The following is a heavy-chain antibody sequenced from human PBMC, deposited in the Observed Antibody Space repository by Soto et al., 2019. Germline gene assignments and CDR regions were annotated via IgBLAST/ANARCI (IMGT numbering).Heavy chain of an antibody. J-gene: IGHJ4*02. CDR2: ITSRGDNT. D-gene: IGHD3-10*01. V-gene: IGHV3-23*01. CDR3: AKRRGTSCLDS. Sequence: EVQLLESGGGLVQPGGSLRLSCAASGFTFSSFAMSWVRQTPGKGLEWVSAITSRGDNTYYADSVKGRFTISRDNSKNTLYLQVDTLRVDDTAVYYCAKRRGTSCLDSWGQGTLVTISS. CDR1: GFTFSSFA.